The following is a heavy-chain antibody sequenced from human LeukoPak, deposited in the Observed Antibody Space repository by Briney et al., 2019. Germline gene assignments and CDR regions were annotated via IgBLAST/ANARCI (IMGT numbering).Heavy chain of an antibody. CDR2: ISAYNGNT. Sequence: ASVKVSCKASGYRFTSYGVSWVRQAPGQGLEWMAWISAYNGNTNYAQKFQGRVIMTTDTSTSTAYMELRSLRSDHTAVYYCARDPDCSSTRCSESPFDYWGQGTLVTVSS. J-gene: IGHJ4*02. CDR1: GYRFTSYG. D-gene: IGHD2-2*01. CDR3: ARDPDCSSTRCSESPFDY. V-gene: IGHV1-18*01.